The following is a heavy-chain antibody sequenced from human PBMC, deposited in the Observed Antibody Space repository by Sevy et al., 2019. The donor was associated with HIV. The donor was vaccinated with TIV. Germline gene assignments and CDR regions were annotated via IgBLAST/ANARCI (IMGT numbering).Heavy chain of an antibody. CDR3: AKDHYQDTALLDY. V-gene: IGHV3-30*18. D-gene: IGHD5-18*01. Sequence: GGSLRLSCAASGFTFSSYGMHWVRQAPGKGLEWVAVISYDGSNKYYADSVKGRFTISRDNSKNTLYLQMNSLRAEDTAVYYCAKDHYQDTALLDYWGQGTLVTVSS. J-gene: IGHJ4*02. CDR2: ISYDGSNK. CDR1: GFTFSSYG.